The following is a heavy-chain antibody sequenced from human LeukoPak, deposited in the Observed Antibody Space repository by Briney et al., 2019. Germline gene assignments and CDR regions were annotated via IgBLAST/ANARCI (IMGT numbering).Heavy chain of an antibody. CDR3: ARHGDATGSSSWRIPYDY. CDR2: IYHSGST. V-gene: IGHV4-38-2*02. Sequence: SETLSLTCSVSTYSISSAYYWGWIRQPPGKGLQWIGSIYHSGSTSYNPSLKSRVTISVDTSKNQFSLKLSSVTAADTAVYYCARHGDATGSSSWRIPYDYWGQGTLVTVSS. CDR1: TYSISSAYY. D-gene: IGHD6-13*01. J-gene: IGHJ4*02.